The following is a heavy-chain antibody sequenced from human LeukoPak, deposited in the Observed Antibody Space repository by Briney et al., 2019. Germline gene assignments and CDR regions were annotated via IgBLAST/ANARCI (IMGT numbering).Heavy chain of an antibody. CDR3: ARRSGNSYGYGYFFYY. CDR1: GFNYHIYA. CDR2: ISGSGGST. J-gene: IGHJ4*02. Sequence: GGSLRLSCAASGFNYHIYAMSGLRQAPGKGLEWVSAISGSGGSTYYADSVKGRFTISRDNSKNTLYLQMNSLRAEDTAVYYCARRSGNSYGYGYFFYYWGQGTLVTVSS. V-gene: IGHV3-23*01. D-gene: IGHD5-18*01.